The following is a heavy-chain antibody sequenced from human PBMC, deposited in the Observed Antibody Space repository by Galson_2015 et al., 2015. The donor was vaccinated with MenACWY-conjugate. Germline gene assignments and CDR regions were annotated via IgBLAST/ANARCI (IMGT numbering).Heavy chain of an antibody. V-gene: IGHV2-70*11. Sequence: PALVKPPQTLTLTCTFSGFSLSTYEMCIYWVRQPPGKALEWLACIGWRDNKYYTTSLKTRLTISKDTSTNQVVLTMTNVDPVDTATYYCARMHIVLDATDAFDIWGQGTMVTVSS. J-gene: IGHJ3*02. CDR3: ARMHIVLDATDAFDI. CDR1: GFSLSTYEMC. D-gene: IGHD3-22*01. CDR2: IGWRDNK.